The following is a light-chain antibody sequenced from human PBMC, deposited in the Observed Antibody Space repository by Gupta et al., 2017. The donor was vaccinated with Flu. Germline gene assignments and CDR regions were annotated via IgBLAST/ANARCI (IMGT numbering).Light chain of an antibody. CDR1: KLGDNN. Sequence: SYELTQPPSVPVSPGQTARITGSGAKLGDNNASWFQQTPGQSPVLVIYQDSKRPSGIPERFSGSNSGNTATLTISGTQAMDEADYYCQAWDSSIDVVFGGGTKLTVL. V-gene: IGLV3-1*01. CDR3: QAWDSSIDVV. J-gene: IGLJ2*01. CDR2: QDS.